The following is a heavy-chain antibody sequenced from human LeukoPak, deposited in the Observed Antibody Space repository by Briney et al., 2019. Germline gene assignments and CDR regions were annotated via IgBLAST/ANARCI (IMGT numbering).Heavy chain of an antibody. D-gene: IGHD2-8*01. J-gene: IGHJ3*02. Sequence: GASVKVSCKASGYTFTSYDINWVRQATGQGLEWMGWMNPNSGNTGYAQKFQGRVTITRNTSISTAYMELSSLRSEDTAVYYCAREGGGYCTNGVCYAFDIWGQGTMVTVSS. CDR2: MNPNSGNT. CDR1: GYTFTSYD. V-gene: IGHV1-8*03. CDR3: AREGGGYCTNGVCYAFDI.